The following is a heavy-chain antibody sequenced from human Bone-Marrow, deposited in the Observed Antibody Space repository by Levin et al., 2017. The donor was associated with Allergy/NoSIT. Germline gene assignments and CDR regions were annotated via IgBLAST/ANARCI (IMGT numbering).Heavy chain of an antibody. J-gene: IGHJ4*02. V-gene: IGHV4-4*07. CDR1: GGSISAYY. Sequence: SQTLSLTCTVSGGSISAYYWNWIRQPAVKGLEWIGRIYSSGSTNFNPSLKSRVTMSVDRSKNQFSLKLSSVTAADTAVYYCVRARIVSGWFESFDYWGRGILVTVSS. CDR2: IYSSGST. CDR3: VRARIVSGWFESFDY. D-gene: IGHD6-19*01.